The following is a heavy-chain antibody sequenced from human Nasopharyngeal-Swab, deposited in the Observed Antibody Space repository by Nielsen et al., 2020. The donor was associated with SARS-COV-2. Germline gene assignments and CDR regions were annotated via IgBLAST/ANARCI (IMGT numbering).Heavy chain of an antibody. CDR1: GGPFSGFS. Sequence: GSLRLSCDVSGGPFSGFSWSWIRQSPGKGLEWIGVIRSSGTTNYNPSLQTPSLNGRVTLSLTSSDNQFSLEVTSVAVVDTAVYYRARGVKRSGNGYFDLWGRGALVTVSS. D-gene: IGHD1-1*01. CDR2: IRSSGTT. V-gene: IGHV4-34*01. J-gene: IGHJ2*01. CDR3: ARGVKRSGNGYFDL.